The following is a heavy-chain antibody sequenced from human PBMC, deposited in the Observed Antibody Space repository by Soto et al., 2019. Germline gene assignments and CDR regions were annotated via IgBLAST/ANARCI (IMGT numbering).Heavy chain of an antibody. CDR3: VRDPVGTTLGYYFDC. J-gene: IGHJ4*02. V-gene: IGHV3-48*02. Sequence: EVQLVESGGGLVQPGGSLRLSCAASGFTFSSYSMNWVRQAPGKGPEWVAYITSSSNIIHYAASVRGRVSVSRDNSKNSLYLEINRLRDEDTAVYYCVRDPVGTTLGYYFDCWGQGTLVTVSS. CDR2: ITSSSNII. CDR1: GFTFSSYS. D-gene: IGHD1-1*01.